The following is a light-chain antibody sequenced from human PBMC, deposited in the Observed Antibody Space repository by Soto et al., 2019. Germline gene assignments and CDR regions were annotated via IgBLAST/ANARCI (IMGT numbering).Light chain of an antibody. J-gene: IGKJ1*01. CDR1: QSVRSSY. CDR2: AAS. CDR3: QQYGSSPGT. V-gene: IGKV3-20*01. Sequence: EIVLTQSPGTLSLSPGERATLSCRASQSVRSSYLAWYQQKPGQAPRLLIYAASSRATGIPDRFSGSGSGTDFTFTISRLEPEDFAVYYCQQYGSSPGTVGQGTKVEIK.